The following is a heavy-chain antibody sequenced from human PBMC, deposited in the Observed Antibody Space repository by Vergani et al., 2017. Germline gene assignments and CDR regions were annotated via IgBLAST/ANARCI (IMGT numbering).Heavy chain of an antibody. CDR3: ASASRDYDFWSGYYPYFDY. D-gene: IGHD3-3*01. V-gene: IGHV1-69*01. J-gene: IGHJ4*02. CDR1: GGTFSSYA. Sequence: QVQLVQSGAEVKKPGSSVKVSCKASGGTFSSYAISWVRPAPGQGLEWMGGIIPLFGTATYAQKFQGRVTITADESTSTAYMELSSLRSEDTAVYYCASASRDYDFWSGYYPYFDYWGQGTLVTVSS. CDR2: IIPLFGTA.